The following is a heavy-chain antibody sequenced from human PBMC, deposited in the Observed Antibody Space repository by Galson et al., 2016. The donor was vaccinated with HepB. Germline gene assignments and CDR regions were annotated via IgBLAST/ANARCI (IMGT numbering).Heavy chain of an antibody. CDR1: GFTFSSYY. Sequence: SLRLSCAASGFTFSSYYMSWVRQVPGKGLEWVANMNQDGSERFYMDSVRGRFTISRDNVKNSLYLQMNSLRAEDTAVYYCARFGCTTCHNFYYYGMDVWGQGTTVTVSS. D-gene: IGHD2-2*01. V-gene: IGHV3-7*01. J-gene: IGHJ6*02. CDR2: MNQDGSER. CDR3: ARFGCTTCHNFYYYGMDV.